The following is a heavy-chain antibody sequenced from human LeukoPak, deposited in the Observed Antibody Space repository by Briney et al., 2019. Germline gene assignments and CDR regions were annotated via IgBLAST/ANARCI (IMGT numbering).Heavy chain of an antibody. CDR3: ATTSGYSHDAFDI. J-gene: IGHJ3*02. CDR1: GGSISSGSYY. Sequence: PSETLSLTCTVSGGSISSGSYYWSWIRQPPGKGLEWIGYIYYSGSTNYNPSLKSRVTISVDTSKNQFSLKLSSVTAADTAVYYCATTSGYSHDAFDIWGQGTMVTVSS. CDR2: IYYSGST. D-gene: IGHD3-3*01. V-gene: IGHV4-61*01.